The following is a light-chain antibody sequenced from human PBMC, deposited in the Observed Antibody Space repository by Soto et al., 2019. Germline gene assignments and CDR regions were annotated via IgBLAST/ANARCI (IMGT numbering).Light chain of an antibody. CDR1: QSFNNF. J-gene: IGKJ2*03. Sequence: EIVLTQSPATLSFSPGERATLSCRASQSFNNFLAWYQQNPGQAPRLLSYDASNRATGVPARFSGSGSGTDFTLNISTLESEDFAVYYCQHRWNWAYGVGQATKLEI. V-gene: IGKV3-11*01. CDR3: QHRWNWAYG. CDR2: DAS.